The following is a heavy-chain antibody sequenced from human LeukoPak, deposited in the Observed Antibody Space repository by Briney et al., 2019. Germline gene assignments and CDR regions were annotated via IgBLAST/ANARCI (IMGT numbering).Heavy chain of an antibody. J-gene: IGHJ5*02. CDR3: ARGGRPGSSWYGYWFDP. V-gene: IGHV4-34*01. CDR1: GGSFSGYY. D-gene: IGHD6-13*01. Sequence: SETLSLTCAVYGGSFSGYYWSWIRQPPGKGLEWIGEINHSGSTNYNPSLKSRVTISVDTSKNQFSLKLSSVTAADTAVYYCARGGRPGSSWYGYWFDPWGQGTLVTVSS. CDR2: INHSGST.